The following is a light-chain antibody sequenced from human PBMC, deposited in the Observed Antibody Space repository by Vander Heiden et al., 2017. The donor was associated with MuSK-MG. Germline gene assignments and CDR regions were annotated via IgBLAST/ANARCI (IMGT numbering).Light chain of an antibody. J-gene: IGLJ3*02. Sequence: QPFLTHPPPPSRTPGQGSTSPCSGSSSNIGRNNVYWYQQVPGTAPKVLIYRNDQRPSGVPDRFSGSKSGTSASLAISGLRSEDEANYYCAAWDDSLSGGVFGGGTKLTVL. CDR1: SSNIGRNN. V-gene: IGLV1-47*01. CDR2: RND. CDR3: AAWDDSLSGGV.